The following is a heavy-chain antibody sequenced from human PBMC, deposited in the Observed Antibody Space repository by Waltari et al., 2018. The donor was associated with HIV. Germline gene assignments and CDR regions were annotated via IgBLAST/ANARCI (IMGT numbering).Heavy chain of an antibody. J-gene: IGHJ6*02. Sequence: QVQLQESGPGLVKPSETLSLTCTVSGGSISSYYWSWIRQPPGKGLEWIGYIYYSGSTNYNPSLKSRVTISVDTSKNQFSLKLSSVTAADTAVYYCARVHSSGWYADYYYYGMDVWGQGTTVTVSS. V-gene: IGHV4-59*01. D-gene: IGHD6-19*01. CDR2: IYYSGST. CDR3: ARVHSSGWYADYYYYGMDV. CDR1: GGSISSYY.